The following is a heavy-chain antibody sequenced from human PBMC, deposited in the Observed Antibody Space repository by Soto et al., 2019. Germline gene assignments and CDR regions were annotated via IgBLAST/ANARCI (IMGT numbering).Heavy chain of an antibody. D-gene: IGHD6-19*01. CDR3: AIQHPLDSSAWYN. J-gene: IGHJ4*02. CDR1: GYTLTELS. V-gene: IGHV1-24*01. CDR2: FDPEDGET. Sequence: GASVQVSCKVSGYTLTELSMHWVRQAPGKGLEWMGGFDPEDGETIYAQKFQGQVTFSVDKSINTTYLHWTSLKASDTAIYYCAIQHPLDSSAWYNWGQGTLVTVSS.